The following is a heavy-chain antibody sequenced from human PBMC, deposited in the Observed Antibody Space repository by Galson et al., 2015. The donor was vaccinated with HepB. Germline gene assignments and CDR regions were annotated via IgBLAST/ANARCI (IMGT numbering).Heavy chain of an antibody. J-gene: IGHJ4*02. Sequence: SVKVSCKASGYTFTSYAMHWVRQAPGQRLEWMGWINAGNGNTKYSQKFQGRVTITRDTSASTAYMELSSLRSEDTAVYYCAREGKAAAGRGLGYWGQGTLVTVSS. CDR1: GYTFTSYA. D-gene: IGHD6-13*01. V-gene: IGHV1-3*01. CDR2: INAGNGNT. CDR3: AREGKAAAGRGLGY.